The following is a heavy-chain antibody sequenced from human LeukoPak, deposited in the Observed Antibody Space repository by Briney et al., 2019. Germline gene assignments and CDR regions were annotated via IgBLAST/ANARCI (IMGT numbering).Heavy chain of an antibody. CDR1: GGSISSGSYY. CDR3: AREGSSYYDFWSGYYDY. Sequence: PSETLSLTCTVSGGSISSGSYYWSWIRQPAGKGLEWIGRIYTSGSTNYNPSLKSRVTISVDTSKNQFSLKLSSVTAADTAVYYCAREGSSYYDFWSGYYDYWGQGTLVTVSS. D-gene: IGHD3-3*01. V-gene: IGHV4-61*02. J-gene: IGHJ4*02. CDR2: IYTSGST.